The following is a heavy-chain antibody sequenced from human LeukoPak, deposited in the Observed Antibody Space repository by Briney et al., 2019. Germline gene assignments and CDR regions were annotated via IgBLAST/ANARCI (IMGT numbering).Heavy chain of an antibody. Sequence: GGSLRLSCAASGFTFSSCGMHWVRQAPGKGLEWVAVIWYDGSNKYYADSVKGRFTISRDNSKNTLYLQMNSLRAEDTAVYYCARDLERRGGYYGMDVWGQGTTVTVSS. V-gene: IGHV3-33*01. J-gene: IGHJ6*02. CDR1: GFTFSSCG. CDR3: ARDLERRGGYYGMDV. D-gene: IGHD1-1*01. CDR2: IWYDGSNK.